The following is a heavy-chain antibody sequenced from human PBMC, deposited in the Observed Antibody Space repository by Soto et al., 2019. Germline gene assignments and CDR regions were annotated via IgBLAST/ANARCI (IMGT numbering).Heavy chain of an antibody. D-gene: IGHD3-3*01. V-gene: IGHV4-34*01. J-gene: IGHJ6*03. Sequence: QVHLEQWGAGLLKPSETLSLTCAVYGGSLSGYFWSWVRQSPGKGLEWIGEINHSGSTNYNPSLKRRVTISADTSKHQFSLRLSSVTAADSGIYYCASYHYYDFWIGSRHYMDAWGKGTTVTVSS. CDR1: GGSLSGYF. CDR3: ASYHYYDFWIGSRHYMDA. CDR2: INHSGST.